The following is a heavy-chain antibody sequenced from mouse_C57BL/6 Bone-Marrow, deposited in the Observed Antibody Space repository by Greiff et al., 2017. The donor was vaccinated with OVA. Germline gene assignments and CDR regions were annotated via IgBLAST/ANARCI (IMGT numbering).Heavy chain of an antibody. Sequence: DVMLVESGGGLVKPGGSLKLSCAASGFTFSSYAMSWVRQTPEKRLEWVATISDGGSYTYYPDNVKGRLTISRDNAKNNLYLQMSHLKSEDTAMYYCARERAGWFAYWGQGTLVTVSA. CDR3: ARERAGWFAY. CDR2: ISDGGSYT. V-gene: IGHV5-4*01. J-gene: IGHJ3*01. CDR1: GFTFSSYA. D-gene: IGHD3-3*01.